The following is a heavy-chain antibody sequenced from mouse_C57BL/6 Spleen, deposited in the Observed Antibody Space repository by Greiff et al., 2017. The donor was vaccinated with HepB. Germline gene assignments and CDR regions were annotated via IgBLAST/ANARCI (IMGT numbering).Heavy chain of an antibody. CDR2: IYPGDGDT. D-gene: IGHD1-1*01. CDR1: GYAFSSSW. Sequence: QVQLQQSVPELVKPGASVKISCKASGYAFSSSWMNWVKQRPGKGLEWIGRIYPGDGDTNYNGKFKGKATLTADKSSSTAYMQLSSLTSEDSAVYFCARSGSSHAMDYWGQGTSVTVSS. J-gene: IGHJ4*01. V-gene: IGHV1-82*01. CDR3: ARSGSSHAMDY.